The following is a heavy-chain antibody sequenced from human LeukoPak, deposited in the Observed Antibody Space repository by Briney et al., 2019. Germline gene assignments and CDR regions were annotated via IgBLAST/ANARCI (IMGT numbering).Heavy chain of an antibody. CDR3: ARVRAFSYYDSSGDLYYFDY. J-gene: IGHJ4*02. V-gene: IGHV4-59*01. D-gene: IGHD3-22*01. CDR2: IYYSGST. CDR1: GGSISSYY. Sequence: PSETLSLTCTVSGGSISSYYWSWIRQPPGKGLEWIGYIYYSGSTNYNPSLKGRVTISVDTSKNQFSLKLSSVTAADTAVYYCARVRAFSYYDSSGDLYYFDYWGQGTLVTVSS.